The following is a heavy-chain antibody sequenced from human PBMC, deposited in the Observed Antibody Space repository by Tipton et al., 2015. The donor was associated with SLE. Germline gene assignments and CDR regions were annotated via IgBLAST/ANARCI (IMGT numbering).Heavy chain of an antibody. CDR1: GGSISTSSW. J-gene: IGHJ6*02. D-gene: IGHD2-21*02. Sequence: TLSLTCAVSGGSISTSSWWNWVRQPPGKGLEWIGEIYHSGTTFYNPTLESRVTISVDKSKNQFSLRLSSVTAADTAVYYCARGMVTWRGAILGVDVWGQGTTVNVSS. CDR2: IYHSGTT. V-gene: IGHV4-4*02. CDR3: ARGMVTWRGAILGVDV.